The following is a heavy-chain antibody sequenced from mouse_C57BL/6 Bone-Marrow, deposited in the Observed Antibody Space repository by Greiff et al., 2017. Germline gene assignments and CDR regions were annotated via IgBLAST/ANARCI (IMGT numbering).Heavy chain of an antibody. D-gene: IGHD1-1*01. V-gene: IGHV5-17*01. CDR1: GFTFSDYG. Sequence: EVNVVESGGGLVKPGGSLKLSCAASGFTFSDYGMHWVRQAPEKGLEWVAYISSGSSTIYYADTVKGRFTISRDNAKNTLFLQMTSLRSEDTAMYYCARGVLRLGYYFDYWGQGTTLTVSS. J-gene: IGHJ2*01. CDR2: ISSGSSTI. CDR3: ARGVLRLGYYFDY.